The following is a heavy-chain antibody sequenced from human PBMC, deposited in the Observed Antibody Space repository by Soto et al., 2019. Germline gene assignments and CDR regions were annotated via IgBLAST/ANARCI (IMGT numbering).Heavy chain of an antibody. V-gene: IGHV1-69*09. Sequence: QVQLVQSGAEVKRPGSSVKVSCKASGDTFSFYSLNWVRQAPGLGLEWMGRVNPILSMSNYAQRFQGRVTMTADKSTITAYMELSGLRSEDTAMYYCATSYGSGYRAFDYWGQGALVTVSS. J-gene: IGHJ4*02. CDR3: ATSYGSGYRAFDY. D-gene: IGHD3-10*01. CDR2: VNPILSMS. CDR1: GDTFSFYS.